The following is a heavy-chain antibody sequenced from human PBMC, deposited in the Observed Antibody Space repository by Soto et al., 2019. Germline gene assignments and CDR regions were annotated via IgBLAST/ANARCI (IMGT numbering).Heavy chain of an antibody. CDR2: IYWDNDK. V-gene: IGHV2-5*02. D-gene: IGHD1-26*01. CDR3: AHVIVGATNRYFDY. CDR1: GFSLSTSGVG. J-gene: IGHJ4*02. Sequence: QITLKESGPTLVKPTQTLTLTCTFSGFSLSTSGVGVGWIRQPPGKALEWLALIYWDNDKRYSPSLKSRLTITKDTSKSQVVLTMTNMDPVDTATYYCAHVIVGATNRYFDYWGQGTLVTVSS.